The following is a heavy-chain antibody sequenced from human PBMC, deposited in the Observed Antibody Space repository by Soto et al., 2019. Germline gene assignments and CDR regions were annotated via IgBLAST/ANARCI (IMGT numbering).Heavy chain of an antibody. Sequence: EVQLLESGGGLVQPGGSLRLSCAASGFTFSSYAMSWVRQAPGKGLEWVSAISGSGGSTYYADSVKGRFTISRDNSNITLYLQMNSLRAEDTAVYYCAKRNYCHLPSYWYFDLWGRGTLVTVSS. CDR2: ISGSGGST. V-gene: IGHV3-23*01. CDR1: GFTFSSYA. J-gene: IGHJ2*01. D-gene: IGHD3-10*01. CDR3: AKRNYCHLPSYWYFDL.